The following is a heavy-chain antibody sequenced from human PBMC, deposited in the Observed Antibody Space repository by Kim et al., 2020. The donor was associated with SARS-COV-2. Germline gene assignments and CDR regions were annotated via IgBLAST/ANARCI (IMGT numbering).Heavy chain of an antibody. D-gene: IGHD2-21*01. J-gene: IGHJ5*02. CDR2: IDHDGSER. V-gene: IGHV3-7*01. CDR1: GFTFSRHG. Sequence: GGSLRLSCAASGFTFSRHGMAWVRQAPGKGLEWVANIDHDGSERNYLDSVKGRFSVSRDNAKNSLYLQMNSLRGDDTAVYYCARAPVSIAAVMGFDPWGQGTVVLVFS. CDR3: ARAPVSIAAVMGFDP.